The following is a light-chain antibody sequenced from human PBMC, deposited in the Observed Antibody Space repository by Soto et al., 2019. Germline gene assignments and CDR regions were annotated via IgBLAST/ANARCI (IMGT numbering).Light chain of an antibody. Sequence: DVVMTQSPLSLPVTLGQPASISCRSSQSLVYSDGNTYLNWFQQRPGQSPRRLIYKVSNRDSGVPDRFSGRGSGTDFTLKISRVEAEDVGVYYCMQGTHTWTFGQGTKVEI. CDR2: KVS. V-gene: IGKV2-30*01. J-gene: IGKJ1*01. CDR3: MQGTHTWT. CDR1: QSLVYSDGNTY.